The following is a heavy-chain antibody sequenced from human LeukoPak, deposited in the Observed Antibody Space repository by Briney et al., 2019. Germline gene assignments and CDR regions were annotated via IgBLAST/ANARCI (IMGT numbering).Heavy chain of an antibody. CDR2: INPSGGST. CDR3: ARAVITMVRGVNLNWFDP. J-gene: IGHJ5*02. D-gene: IGHD3-10*01. CDR1: GYTFTSYY. V-gene: IGHV1-46*01. Sequence: ASVKVSCTASGYTFTSYYMHWVRQAPGQGLEWMGIINPSGGSTSYAQKFQGRVTMTRDTSTSTVYMELSSLRSEDTAVYYCARAVITMVRGVNLNWFDPWGQGTLVTVSS.